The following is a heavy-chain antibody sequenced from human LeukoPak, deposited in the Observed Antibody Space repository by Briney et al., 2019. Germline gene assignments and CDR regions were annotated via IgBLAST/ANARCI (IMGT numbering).Heavy chain of an antibody. J-gene: IGHJ4*02. V-gene: IGHV3-66*01. CDR1: GFTVSSNF. CDR2: IYTSGIT. Sequence: GGSLRLSCAVSGFTVSSNFMSWVRQAPGKGPEWVSVIYTSGITYYADSVRGRFTISRDNSKNTLYLQMDSLTAEDTAVYYCAREDAGGTYSFDYWGQGTLVAVSS. CDR3: AREDAGGTYSFDY. D-gene: IGHD1-26*01.